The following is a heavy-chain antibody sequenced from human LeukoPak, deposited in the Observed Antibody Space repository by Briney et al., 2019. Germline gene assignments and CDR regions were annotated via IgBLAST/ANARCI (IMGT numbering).Heavy chain of an antibody. D-gene: IGHD3-16*02. J-gene: IGHJ3*02. Sequence: ASVKVSCKASGYTFTSYYMHWVRQAPGQGLEWMGIINPSGGSTSYAQKFQGRVTMTRDTSTSTVYMELSSLRSEDTAVYYCARDTYVWGSYRADAFDIWGQGTMVTVSS. CDR1: GYTFTSYY. V-gene: IGHV1-46*01. CDR2: INPSGGST. CDR3: ARDTYVWGSYRADAFDI.